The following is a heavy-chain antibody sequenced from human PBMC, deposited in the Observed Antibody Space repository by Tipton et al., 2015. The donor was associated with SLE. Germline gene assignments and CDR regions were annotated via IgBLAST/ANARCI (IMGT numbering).Heavy chain of an antibody. V-gene: IGHV3-43*01. CDR1: GFIFDDYS. CDR2: ISWDGGLR. D-gene: IGHD3-22*01. J-gene: IGHJ4*02. CDR3: ARPPYYYDSSGPGVY. Sequence: SLRLSCAASGFIFDDYSMHWVRQAPGMGLEWVSLISWDGGLRYYAESVKGRFTISRDNAKNSLYLQMNSLRAEDTAVYYCARPPYYYDSSGPGVYWGQGTLVTVSS.